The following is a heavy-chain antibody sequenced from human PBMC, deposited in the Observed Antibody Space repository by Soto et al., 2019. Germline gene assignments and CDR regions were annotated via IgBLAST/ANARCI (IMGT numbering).Heavy chain of an antibody. V-gene: IGHV1-46*01. Sequence: ASVKVSCKASGYTFTSYYMHWVRQAPGQGLEWMGIINPSGGSTSYAQKFQGRVTMTRDTSTSTVYMELSSLRSEDTAVYYCARDQEGSSSSGYYGMDVWGQGTTVTVSS. J-gene: IGHJ6*02. D-gene: IGHD6-6*01. CDR3: ARDQEGSSSSGYYGMDV. CDR1: GYTFTSYY. CDR2: INPSGGST.